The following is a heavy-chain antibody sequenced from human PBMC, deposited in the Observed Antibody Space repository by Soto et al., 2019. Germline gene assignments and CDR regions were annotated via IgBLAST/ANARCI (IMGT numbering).Heavy chain of an antibody. CDR3: ARGLLYYYCGMDV. V-gene: IGHV3-74*01. J-gene: IGHJ6*02. CDR1: GFTFSSYW. Sequence: GGSLRLSCAASGFTFSSYWMHWVRQAPGKGLVWVSRINSDGSSTSYADSVKGRFTISRGNAKNTLYLQMNSLRAEDTAVYYCARGLLYYYCGMDVWGQGTTVTVPS. D-gene: IGHD1-26*01. CDR2: INSDGSST.